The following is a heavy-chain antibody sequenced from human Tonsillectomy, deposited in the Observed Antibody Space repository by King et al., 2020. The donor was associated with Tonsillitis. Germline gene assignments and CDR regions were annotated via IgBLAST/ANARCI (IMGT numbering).Heavy chain of an antibody. CDR1: GFSLSSWG. Sequence: VQLVESGGGVVQPGRSLRLSCAASGFSLSSWGMHWVRQAPGKGLEWVAVMWFDGSKIYYADSVKGRFTISRDISKSTLYLQMNRLRAEDTAVYYCARDGGIGLDYWGQGTLLTVSS. CDR3: ARDGGIGLDY. D-gene: IGHD3-16*01. CDR2: MWFDGSKI. V-gene: IGHV3-33*08. J-gene: IGHJ4*02.